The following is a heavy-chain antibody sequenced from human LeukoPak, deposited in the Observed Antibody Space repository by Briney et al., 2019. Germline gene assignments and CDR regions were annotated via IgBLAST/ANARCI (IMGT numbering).Heavy chain of an antibody. CDR2: IRSKANSYAT. Sequence: GGSLRLSCAASGFTFSGSATHWVRQASGKGLEWVGRIRSKANSYATAYAASVKGRFTISRDDSKNTAYPQMNSLKTEDTAVYYCTRSPSGITIFGVVEDAFDIWGQGTMVTVSS. D-gene: IGHD3-3*01. CDR1: GFTFSGSA. CDR3: TRSPSGITIFGVVEDAFDI. J-gene: IGHJ3*02. V-gene: IGHV3-73*01.